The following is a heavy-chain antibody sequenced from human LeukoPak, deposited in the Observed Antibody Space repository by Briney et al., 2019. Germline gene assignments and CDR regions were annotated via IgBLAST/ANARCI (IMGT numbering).Heavy chain of an antibody. CDR3: AAGYCTNGVCYKGPLPFDY. CDR1: GGSFSGYY. Sequence: SETLSLTCAVYGGSFSGYYWSWIRQPPGKGLEWIGEINHSGSTNYNPSLKSRVTISVDTSKNQFSLKLSSVTAAHTAVYYCAAGYCTNGVCYKGPLPFDYWGQGTLVTVSS. J-gene: IGHJ4*02. D-gene: IGHD2-8*01. V-gene: IGHV4-34*01. CDR2: INHSGST.